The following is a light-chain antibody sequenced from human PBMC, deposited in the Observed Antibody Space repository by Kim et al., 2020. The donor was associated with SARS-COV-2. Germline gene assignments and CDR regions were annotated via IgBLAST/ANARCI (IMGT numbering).Light chain of an antibody. CDR1: QSVSRDC. Sequence: SPGEGATLSCRASQSVSRDCLAWYQQKPGQTPRLFIYGASNRATGISDRFRGSGSGTDFTLTISRLEPEDSAVYYCQQYGSSLLTFGGGTKVDIK. J-gene: IGKJ4*01. CDR3: QQYGSSLLT. V-gene: IGKV3-20*01. CDR2: GAS.